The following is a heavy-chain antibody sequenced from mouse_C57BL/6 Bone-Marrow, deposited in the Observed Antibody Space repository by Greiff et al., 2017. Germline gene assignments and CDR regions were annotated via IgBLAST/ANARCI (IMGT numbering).Heavy chain of an antibody. CDR3: ARASAYCSSPFDY. CDR1: GYTFTDYY. D-gene: IGHD1-1*01. Sequence: EVQLQQSGPVLVKPGASVKMSCKASGYTFTDYYMNWVKQSPGKSLEWIGVINPYNGGTSYNQKFKGKATLTVDKSSSTAYMELNSLTSEDSAVYDCARASAYCSSPFDYWGQGTTLTVSS. CDR2: INPYNGGT. V-gene: IGHV1-19*01. J-gene: IGHJ2*01.